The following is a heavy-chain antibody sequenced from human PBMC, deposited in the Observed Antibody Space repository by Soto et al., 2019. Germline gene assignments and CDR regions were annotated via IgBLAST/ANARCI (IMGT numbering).Heavy chain of an antibody. CDR3: ASHSSHWPFFDF. CDR1: GGSISSYY. CDR2: IYYTGLS. Sequence: SETLSLTCTVSGGSISSYYWSWIRQPPGKGLEWIGYIYYTGLSNSNPSLNSRVTMSVDTSKNQFSLKLSSVTAADTAVYYCASHSSHWPFFDFWGQGTLVNVS. D-gene: IGHD6-13*01. V-gene: IGHV4-59*01. J-gene: IGHJ4*02.